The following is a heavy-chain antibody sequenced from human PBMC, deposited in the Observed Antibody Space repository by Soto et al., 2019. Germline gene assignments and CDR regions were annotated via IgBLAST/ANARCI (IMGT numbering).Heavy chain of an antibody. CDR3: AKRGSFY. J-gene: IGHJ4*02. Sequence: QVQLVESGGGVVQPGRSLRLSCAASGFTFSSYGMHWVRQAPGKGLEWVAVISYDGSNKYYADSVKGRFTISRDNSKNTLYLQMNSRRAEDTAVYYCAKRGSFYWGQGTLVTVSS. CDR1: GFTFSSYG. V-gene: IGHV3-30*18. CDR2: ISYDGSNK. D-gene: IGHD6-19*01.